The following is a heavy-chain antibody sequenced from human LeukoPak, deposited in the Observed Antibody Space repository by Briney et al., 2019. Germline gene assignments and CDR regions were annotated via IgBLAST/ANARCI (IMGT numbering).Heavy chain of an antibody. D-gene: IGHD4-11*01. Sequence: GGSLRLSCAASGFTFSTYAMSWVRQAPGKGLEWVSLISGSGGSTYYADSVKGRFTISRDSGKNTLSLQMNSLRAEDTALYYCAKERVTTTTFDYWGRGTLVTVSS. J-gene: IGHJ4*02. CDR3: AKERVTTTTFDY. V-gene: IGHV3-23*01. CDR2: ISGSGGST. CDR1: GFTFSTYA.